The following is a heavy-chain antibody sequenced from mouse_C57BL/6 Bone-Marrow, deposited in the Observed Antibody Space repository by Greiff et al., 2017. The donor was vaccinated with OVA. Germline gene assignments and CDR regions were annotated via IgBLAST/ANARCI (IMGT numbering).Heavy chain of an antibody. J-gene: IGHJ3*01. CDR1: GYAFTSYW. CDR2: IHPNSGST. V-gene: IGHV1-64*01. Sequence: VQLQQPGAELVKPGASVKLSCKASGYAFTSYWMHWVKQRPGQGLEWIGMIHPNSGSTNYNEKFKSKATLTVDKSSSTAYMQLSSLTSEDSAVYYGARRDDYGSSSFAYGGQGTLVTVSA. D-gene: IGHD1-1*01. CDR3: ARRDDYGSSSFAY.